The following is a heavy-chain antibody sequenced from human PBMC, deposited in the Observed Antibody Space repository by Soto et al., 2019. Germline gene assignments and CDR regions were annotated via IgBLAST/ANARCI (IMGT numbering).Heavy chain of an antibody. CDR2: IYYSGST. D-gene: IGHD2-15*01. J-gene: IGHJ4*02. CDR3: ARGCSGGSCYREGYFDY. CDR1: GGSVSSGSYY. V-gene: IGHV4-61*01. Sequence: QVQLQESGPGLVKPSETLSLTCTVSGGSVSSGSYYWSWIRQPPGKGLEWIGYIYYSGSTNYNPSLKSRVTLSVDTSKNQFSLKLSSVTAADTAVYYCARGCSGGSCYREGYFDYWGQGTLVTVSS.